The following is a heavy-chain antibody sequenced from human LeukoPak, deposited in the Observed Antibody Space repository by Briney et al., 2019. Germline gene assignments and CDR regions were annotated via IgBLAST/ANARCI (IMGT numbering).Heavy chain of an antibody. Sequence: PSETLSLTCTVSGGSISSSNYYRGWIRQPPGKGLEWIGSVYYSGSTYYNPSLKSRLTISVDTSKNQFSLKLSSVTAADTAVYYCARRPYCSSTSCYIGGAFDIWGQGTMVTVSS. CDR2: VYYSGST. CDR3: ARRPYCSSTSCYIGGAFDI. D-gene: IGHD2-2*02. J-gene: IGHJ3*02. V-gene: IGHV4-39*01. CDR1: GGSISSSNYY.